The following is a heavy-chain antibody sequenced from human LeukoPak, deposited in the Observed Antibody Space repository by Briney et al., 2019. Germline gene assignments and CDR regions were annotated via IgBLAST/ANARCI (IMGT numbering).Heavy chain of an antibody. D-gene: IGHD6-6*01. CDR1: GGSISTYS. Sequence: KPSETLSLTCTVSGGSISTYSWSWVRQPAGKGLEWIGRIHTSGSVDYNASLKSRVTMSVETSKKQFSLTLSSVTAADTAMYYCAREGSMTARPFVSIDYWGQGTLVTVSS. J-gene: IGHJ4*02. V-gene: IGHV4-4*07. CDR3: AREGSMTARPFVSIDY. CDR2: IHTSGSV.